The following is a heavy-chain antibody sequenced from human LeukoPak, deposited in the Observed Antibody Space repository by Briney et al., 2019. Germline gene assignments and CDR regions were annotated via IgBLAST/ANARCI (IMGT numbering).Heavy chain of an antibody. V-gene: IGHV1-2*02. CDR2: INPNSGGT. CDR3: ASLGQYYDILTGYRIIDY. D-gene: IGHD3-9*01. CDR1: GYTFTSYY. J-gene: IGHJ4*02. Sequence: ASVKVSCKASGYTFTSYYMHWVRQAPGQGLEWMGWINPNSGGTNYAQKFQGRVTMTRDTSISTAYMELSRLRSDDTAVYYCASLGQYYDILTGYRIIDYWGQGTLVTVSS.